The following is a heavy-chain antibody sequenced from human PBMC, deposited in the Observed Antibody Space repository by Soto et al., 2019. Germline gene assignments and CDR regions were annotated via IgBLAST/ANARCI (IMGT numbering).Heavy chain of an antibody. J-gene: IGHJ4*02. CDR3: AKLGSRYSSSWADY. Sequence: VGSLRLSCAASGFTFNNYAMTWVRQAPGKGLEWVSGISGSGASTFYADSVKGRFTISRDNSKNILYLLTNSLRADDTAVYYCAKLGSRYSSSWADYWGQGTLVTVSS. D-gene: IGHD6-13*01. CDR1: GFTFNNYA. V-gene: IGHV3-23*01. CDR2: ISGSGAST.